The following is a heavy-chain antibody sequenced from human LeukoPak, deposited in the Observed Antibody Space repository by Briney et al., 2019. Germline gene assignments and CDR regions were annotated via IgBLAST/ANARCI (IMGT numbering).Heavy chain of an antibody. D-gene: IGHD6-19*01. CDR2: IIPIFGTA. V-gene: IGHV1-69*13. Sequence: SVKVSCKASGGTFSSNAISWVRQAPGQGLEWMGGIIPIFGTANYAQKFQGRVTITADESTSTAYMELSSLRSEDTAVYYCARDLGSGWGNWFDPWGQGTLVTVSS. CDR3: ARDLGSGWGNWFDP. CDR1: GGTFSSNA. J-gene: IGHJ5*02.